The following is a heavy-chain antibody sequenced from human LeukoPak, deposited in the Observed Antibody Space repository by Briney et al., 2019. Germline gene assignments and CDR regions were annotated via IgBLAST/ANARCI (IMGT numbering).Heavy chain of an antibody. J-gene: IGHJ4*02. Sequence: GGSLRLSCSASGFTFSSYAMHWVRQAPGKGLEYVSSVGSNGISTYYTDSVKGRFTISRDNSKSTLFLQMSSLRADDTAVYYCARQRGWGSQVRQFDYWGQGTLVTVSS. V-gene: IGHV3-64D*06. D-gene: IGHD7-27*01. CDR2: VGSNGIST. CDR3: ARQRGWGSQVRQFDY. CDR1: GFTFSSYA.